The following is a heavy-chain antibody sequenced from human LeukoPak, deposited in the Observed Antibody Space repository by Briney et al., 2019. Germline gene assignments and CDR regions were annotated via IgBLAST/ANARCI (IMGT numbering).Heavy chain of an antibody. D-gene: IGHD2-2*01. CDR2: INHSGST. CDR1: GGSFSGYY. J-gene: IGHJ5*02. Sequence: PSETLSLTCAVYGGSFSGYYWSWIRQPPGKGLEWIGEINHSGSTNYNPSLKSRVTISVDTSKNQFSLKLSSVTAADTAVYYCARSPPPAASTSHWFDPWGQGTLVTVSS. V-gene: IGHV4-34*01. CDR3: ARSPPPAASTSHWFDP.